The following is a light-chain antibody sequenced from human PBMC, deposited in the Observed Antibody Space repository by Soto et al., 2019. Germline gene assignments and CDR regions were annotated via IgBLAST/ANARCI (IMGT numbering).Light chain of an antibody. J-gene: IGLJ1*01. Sequence: QAVLTLPPCESGSPGQTFTISCSRTSRDGGGYDYFSWYQQHPGKAPKLMIYEVSKRPSRVPARFSGSNSRNTASLTVSGLQAEDEADYYCSSYAGSNNYVFGTGTRSPS. CDR2: EVS. CDR3: SSYAGSNNYV. V-gene: IGLV2-8*01. CDR1: SRDGGGYDY.